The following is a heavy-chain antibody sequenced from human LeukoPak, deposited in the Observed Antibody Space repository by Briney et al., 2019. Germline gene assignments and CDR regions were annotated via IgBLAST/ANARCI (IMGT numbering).Heavy chain of an antibody. V-gene: IGHV4-59*01. Sequence: SETLSLTCTVSGGSISSDYWSWIRQSPGKGLEWIGYIYYSGTTSYNPSLKSRVTISLDTSKNQFSLKLSSVTAADTALYYCAAAGPYYFHYWGQGTLVTVSS. CDR3: AAAGPYYFHY. CDR1: GGSISSDY. J-gene: IGHJ4*02. CDR2: IYYSGTT. D-gene: IGHD6-19*01.